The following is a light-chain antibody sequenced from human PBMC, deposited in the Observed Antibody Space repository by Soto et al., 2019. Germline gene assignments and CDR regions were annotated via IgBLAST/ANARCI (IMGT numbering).Light chain of an antibody. CDR3: QSYDSSSEV. J-gene: IGLJ2*01. CDR2: EDN. V-gene: IGLV6-57*04. Sequence: NFMLTQPHSVSESPGKTVTISCTRSGGGIASNYVQWYQQRPGSAPTTVIYEDNQRPSGVPDRFSGSIDSSSNSASLTISGLKTEDEADYYCQSYDSSSEVFGGGTKLTVL. CDR1: GGGIASNY.